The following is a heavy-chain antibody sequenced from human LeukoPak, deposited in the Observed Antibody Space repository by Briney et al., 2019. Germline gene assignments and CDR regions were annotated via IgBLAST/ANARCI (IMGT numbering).Heavy chain of an antibody. D-gene: IGHD3-10*01. Sequence: GRSLRLSCAASGFTFSSYAMHWVRQAPGKGLEWVAVISYDGSNKYYADSVKGRFTISRDNSKNTLYLQMNSLRAEDTAVYYCAKVYYYGSGSYRRITWGLDYWGQGTLVTVSS. CDR1: GFTFSSYA. CDR3: AKVYYYGSGSYRRITWGLDY. J-gene: IGHJ4*02. V-gene: IGHV3-30*04. CDR2: ISYDGSNK.